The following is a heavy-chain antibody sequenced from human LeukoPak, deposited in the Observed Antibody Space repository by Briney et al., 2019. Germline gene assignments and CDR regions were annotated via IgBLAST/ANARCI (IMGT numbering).Heavy chain of an antibody. CDR2: TFGGGDGT. CDR1: GFTFSSTS. D-gene: IGHD2-8*01. V-gene: IGHV3-23*01. CDR3: AKSSRRYCTNGICYDASADYFDS. Sequence: GGSLRLSCAASGFTFSSTSMSWVRQAPGKGLEWVAVTFGGGDGTYYADSVKGRFTISRDNSNNTLYLQMNSLRAEDTAVYYCAKSSRRYCTNGICYDASADYFDSWGQGTLVTVSS. J-gene: IGHJ4*02.